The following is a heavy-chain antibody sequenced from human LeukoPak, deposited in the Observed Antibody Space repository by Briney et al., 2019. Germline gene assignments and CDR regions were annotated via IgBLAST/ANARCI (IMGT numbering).Heavy chain of an antibody. CDR2: ISHDGSNK. CDR1: GFTFSSYA. J-gene: IGHJ4*02. V-gene: IGHV3-30-3*01. Sequence: GGSLRLSCAASGFTFSSYAMHWVRQAPGKGLEWVAVISHDGSNKYYADSVKGRFTISRDNSKNTLYLQMNSLRAEDTAVYYCATLAGYFDYWGQGTLVTVSS. D-gene: IGHD6-19*01. CDR3: ATLAGYFDY.